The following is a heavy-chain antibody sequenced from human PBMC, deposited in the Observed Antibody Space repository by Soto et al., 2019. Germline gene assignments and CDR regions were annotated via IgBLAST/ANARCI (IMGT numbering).Heavy chain of an antibody. D-gene: IGHD6-6*01. V-gene: IGHV1-69*01. CDR1: GGTFSSYA. CDR3: ARDLLSHTAARGDY. Sequence: QVQLVQSGAEVKKPGSSVKVSCKASGGTFSSYAISWVRQAPGQGLEWMGGIIPIFGTANYAQKFQGRVTITADESTSTAYMELISLRSEDTAVYYCARDLLSHTAARGDYWGQGTLVTVSS. J-gene: IGHJ4*02. CDR2: IIPIFGTA.